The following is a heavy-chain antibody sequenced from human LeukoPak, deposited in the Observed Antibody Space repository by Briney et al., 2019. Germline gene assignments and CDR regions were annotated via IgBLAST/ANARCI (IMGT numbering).Heavy chain of an antibody. D-gene: IGHD4-17*01. Sequence: NTSETLSLTCTVSGGSISSGDYYWSWIRQPPGKGREWIGYIYYSGSTYYNPSLKSRVTISVDTSKNQFSLKLSSVTAADTAVYYCARDSYYGDYLGDYWGQGTLVTVSS. CDR2: IYYSGST. CDR3: ARDSYYGDYLGDY. V-gene: IGHV4-30-4*08. J-gene: IGHJ4*02. CDR1: GGSISSGDYY.